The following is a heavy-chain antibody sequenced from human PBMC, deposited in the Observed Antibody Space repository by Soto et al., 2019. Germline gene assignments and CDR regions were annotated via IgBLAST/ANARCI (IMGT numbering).Heavy chain of an antibody. CDR3: TRQEYYYDSSGYYKDYYYGMDV. CDR2: VRSKANSYAT. Sequence: GGSLRLSCAASGFTFSGSAVHWVRQASGKGLEWVGRVRSKANSYATTYAASVKGRFTISRDDSKNTAYLQMNSLKTEDTAVYYCTRQEYYYDSSGYYKDYYYGMDVWGQGTTVTVSS. D-gene: IGHD3-22*01. CDR1: GFTFSGSA. V-gene: IGHV3-73*01. J-gene: IGHJ6*02.